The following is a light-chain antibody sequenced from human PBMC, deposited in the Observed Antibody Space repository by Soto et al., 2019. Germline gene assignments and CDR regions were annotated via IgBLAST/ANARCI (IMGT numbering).Light chain of an antibody. J-gene: IGLJ2*01. V-gene: IGLV2-14*01. CDR3: SSHTGSTNLVF. CDR2: EVT. Sequence: QSVLTQPASLSGSPGQSITISCTGTSSDIGAYNYVSWYQHLPGKPPKLIIYEVTKRPSGVSFRFSGSKSGNTASLTISGLQAEDEGDYYCSSHTGSTNLVFFGAGTQLTVL. CDR1: SSDIGAYNY.